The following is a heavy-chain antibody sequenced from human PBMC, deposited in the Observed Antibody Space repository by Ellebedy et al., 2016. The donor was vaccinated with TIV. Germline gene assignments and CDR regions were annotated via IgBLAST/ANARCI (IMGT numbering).Heavy chain of an antibody. D-gene: IGHD6-19*01. J-gene: IGHJ6*02. CDR3: ARYIAVADTYAMDV. CDR2: INAGNGNT. Sequence: ASVKVSXXASGYTFSSYAMYWVRQAPGQSLEWMGWINAGNGNTKYSQKFQGRVTFARDTSASTAYMELSSLRSENTAVYYCARYIAVADTYAMDVWGQGTTVTVSS. V-gene: IGHV1-3*01. CDR1: GYTFSSYA.